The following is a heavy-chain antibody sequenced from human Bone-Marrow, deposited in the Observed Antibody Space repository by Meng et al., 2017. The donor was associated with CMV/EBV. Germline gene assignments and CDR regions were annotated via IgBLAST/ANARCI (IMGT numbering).Heavy chain of an antibody. D-gene: IGHD1-7*01. CDR1: GFTFNSYT. V-gene: IGHV3-48*04. CDR2: ISLSTTTI. Sequence: GESLKISCAASGFTFNSYTMSWVRQAPGKGLEWLSYISLSTTTIFYADSVKGRFTISRDNAKNSLFLQMNSLRAEDTAVYYCARESDNWNSKWGQGTLVTVSS. J-gene: IGHJ4*02. CDR3: ARESDNWNSK.